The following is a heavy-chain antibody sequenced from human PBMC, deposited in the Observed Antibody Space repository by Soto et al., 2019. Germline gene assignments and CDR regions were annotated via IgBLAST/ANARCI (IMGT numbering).Heavy chain of an antibody. Sequence: GGSLRLSCTASGFTFSTYAMSWVRQAPGKGLEWVSGISGSGGSTYYADSMKGRFTISRDNSKNTLYLQMNSLRAEDTAVYYCVKDRGWLQPFDYWGQGTLVTVSA. V-gene: IGHV3-23*01. CDR1: GFTFSTYA. J-gene: IGHJ4*02. CDR3: VKDRGWLQPFDY. CDR2: ISGSGGST. D-gene: IGHD3-10*01.